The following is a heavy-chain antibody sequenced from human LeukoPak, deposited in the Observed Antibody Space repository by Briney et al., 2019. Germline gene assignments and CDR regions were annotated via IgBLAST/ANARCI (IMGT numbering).Heavy chain of an antibody. Sequence: GGSLRLSCAASGLTFSSYAMSWVRQAPGKGLEWVSTLSGSGGGTYHADSVKGRFTISRDNSKNTLYLQMNSLRAEDTAVYYCAKGCGGDCYSGYFQHWGQGTLVTVSS. CDR1: GLTFSSYA. CDR2: LSGSGGGT. J-gene: IGHJ1*01. V-gene: IGHV3-23*01. D-gene: IGHD2-21*01. CDR3: AKGCGGDCYSGYFQH.